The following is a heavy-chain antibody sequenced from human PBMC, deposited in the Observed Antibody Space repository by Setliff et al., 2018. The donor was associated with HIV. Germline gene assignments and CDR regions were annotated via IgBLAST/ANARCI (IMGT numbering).Heavy chain of an antibody. Sequence: SVKVSCKASGNTFSSYGITWVRQAPGQGLEWMGGTTPLLGTTNYAQKFQGRVTITTDEPTNTVYMELSGLRSEDTAVYYCARVAGYCSGGSYYSAYYYYGMDVWGQGTTVTVSS. CDR3: ARVAGYCSGGSYYSAYYYYGMDV. CDR2: TTPLLGTT. CDR1: GNTFSSYG. J-gene: IGHJ6*02. D-gene: IGHD2-15*01. V-gene: IGHV1-69*05.